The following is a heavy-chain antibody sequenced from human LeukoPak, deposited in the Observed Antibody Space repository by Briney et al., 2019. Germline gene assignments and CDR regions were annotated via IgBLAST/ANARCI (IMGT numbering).Heavy chain of an antibody. V-gene: IGHV3-23*01. D-gene: IGHD3-10*01. CDR2: ISGDGKNR. CDR3: VRLFGSGNYYNGDY. CDR1: GFTFRSYG. Sequence: HPGESLRLSCAASGFTFRSYGMSWVRQAPGKGLQWVSAISGDGKNRDYPDSVKGRFTISRDNSKNTLYLQMDSLRAEDTAVYYCVRLFGSGNYYNGDYWGQGTLVTVSS. J-gene: IGHJ4*02.